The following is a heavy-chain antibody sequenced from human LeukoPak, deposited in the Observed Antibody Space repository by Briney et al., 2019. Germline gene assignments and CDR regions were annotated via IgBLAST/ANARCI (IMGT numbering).Heavy chain of an antibody. D-gene: IGHD1-26*01. V-gene: IGHV3-9*03. CDR3: AKAGYSGSYHFFDY. J-gene: IGHJ4*02. CDR1: GFTFDDYA. Sequence: PGRSLRLSCAASGFTFDDYAMHWVRQAPGKGLEWVSGISWNSGSIGYADSVKGRFTISGDNAKNSLYLQMNSLRAEDMALYYCAKAGYSGSYHFFDYWGQGTLVTVSS. CDR2: ISWNSGSI.